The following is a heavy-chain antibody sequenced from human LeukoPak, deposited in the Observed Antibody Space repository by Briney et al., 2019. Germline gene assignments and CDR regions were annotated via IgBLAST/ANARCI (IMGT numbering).Heavy chain of an antibody. CDR2: ISSDSAYN. J-gene: IGHJ6*03. CDR3: ARDPVPAAPTGYYYYMDV. V-gene: IGHV3-21*01. CDR1: GFAFGAYN. Sequence: GGSLRLSCAASGFAFGAYNMNWVRQAPGKGLEWVSSISSDSAYNFYADSVKGRFTISRDNAKNSLYLQMNSPRAEDTAVYYCARDPVPAAPTGYYYYMDVWGKGTTVTVSS. D-gene: IGHD2-2*01.